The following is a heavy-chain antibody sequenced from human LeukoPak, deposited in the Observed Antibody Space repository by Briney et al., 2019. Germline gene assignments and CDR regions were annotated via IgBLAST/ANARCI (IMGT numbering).Heavy chain of an antibody. J-gene: IGHJ4*02. Sequence: GRSLRLSCAASGFTFSDYYMSWIRQAPGKGLEWVSYISSSGSTIYYADSVKGRFTISRDNAKNSLYLQMNSLRAEDTAVYYCVRDWRGYTFDYWGQGTLVTVSS. CDR3: VRDWRGYTFDY. D-gene: IGHD3-3*01. V-gene: IGHV3-11*01. CDR1: GFTFSDYY. CDR2: ISSSGSTI.